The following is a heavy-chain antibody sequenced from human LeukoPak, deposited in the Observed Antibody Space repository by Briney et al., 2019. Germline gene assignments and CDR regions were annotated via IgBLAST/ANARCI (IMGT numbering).Heavy chain of an antibody. J-gene: IGHJ6*03. V-gene: IGHV3-43D*03. D-gene: IGHD4-17*01. Sequence: GGSLRLSCAASGFTFDDYAMHWVRQAPGKGLEWVSLISWDGGSTYYADSVKGRFTISRDNSKNSLYLQMNSLRAEDTALYYCAKDIRRGDYYYYYMDVWGKGTTVTVSS. CDR2: ISWDGGST. CDR3: AKDIRRGDYYYYYMDV. CDR1: GFTFDDYA.